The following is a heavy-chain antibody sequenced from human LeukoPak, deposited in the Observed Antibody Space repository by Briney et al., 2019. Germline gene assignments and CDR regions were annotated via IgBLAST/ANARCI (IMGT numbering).Heavy chain of an antibody. D-gene: IGHD6-13*01. V-gene: IGHV1-69*01. CDR1: GGTFSSYA. J-gene: IGHJ4*02. Sequence: ASVKVSCKASGGTFSSYAISWVRQAPGQGLEWMGGITPIFGTANYAQKFQGRVTITADESTSTVYMELSSLRSEDTAVYYCARLYSSSWSTPSYFDYWGQGTLVTVSS. CDR3: ARLYSSSWSTPSYFDY. CDR2: ITPIFGTA.